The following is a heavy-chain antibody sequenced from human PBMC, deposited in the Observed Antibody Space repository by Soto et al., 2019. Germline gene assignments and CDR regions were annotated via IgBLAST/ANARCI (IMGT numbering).Heavy chain of an antibody. CDR1: GFTFSSYW. J-gene: IGHJ4*02. CDR3: ARGPSYGDYDY. D-gene: IGHD4-17*01. Sequence: VGSLRLSCAASGFTFSSYWMSWVRQAPGKGLEWVANIKQDGSEKYYVDSVKGRFTISRDNAKNSLYLQMNSLRAEDTAVYYCARGPSYGDYDYWGQGTLVTVSS. CDR2: IKQDGSEK. V-gene: IGHV3-7*01.